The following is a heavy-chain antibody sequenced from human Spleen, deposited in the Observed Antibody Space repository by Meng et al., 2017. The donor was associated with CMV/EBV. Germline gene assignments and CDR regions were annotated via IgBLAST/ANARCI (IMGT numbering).Heavy chain of an antibody. J-gene: IGHJ5*02. V-gene: IGHV3-7*03. Sequence: GESLKISCAASGFTFSSYWMSWVRQAPGKGLEWVANIKEEGSEKYYVDSVKGRFTISRDNAKNSLYLQMNSLRAEDTAVYYCAKSDLSWGQGTLVTVSS. D-gene: IGHD2-21*02. CDR3: AKSDLS. CDR1: GFTFSSYW. CDR2: IKEEGSEK.